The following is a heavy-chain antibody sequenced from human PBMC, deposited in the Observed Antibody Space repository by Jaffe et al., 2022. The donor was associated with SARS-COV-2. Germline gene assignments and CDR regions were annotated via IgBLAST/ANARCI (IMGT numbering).Heavy chain of an antibody. V-gene: IGHV3-48*02. CDR2: IGRAGSP. CDR3: ARELMGDGDGMDV. CDR1: GFTFSTYS. D-gene: IGHD2-8*01. J-gene: IGHJ6*02. Sequence: EVQLVDSGGGLVQPGGSLRLSCAVSGFTFSTYSMHWVRQAPGKGLEWVSYIGRAGSPYYADSVKGRFTISRDNAKNSLYLQMNSLRDEDTAVYYCARELMGDGDGMDVWGQGTTVTVSS.